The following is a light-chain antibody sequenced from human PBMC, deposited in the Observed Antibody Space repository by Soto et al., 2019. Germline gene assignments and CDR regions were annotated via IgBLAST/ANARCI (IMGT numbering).Light chain of an antibody. V-gene: IGKV3-20*01. J-gene: IGKJ1*01. CDR1: QSVDSSF. Sequence: EIVLTQSPGSLSLSPGERATLSCRASQSVDSSFFAWYQQKPGQAPRLLIYGASNRATGIPDRFSGRGSGKDFTLTSTGLEPEDFAVYYCQQYVSSVTFGQGTKVEIK. CDR2: GAS. CDR3: QQYVSSVT.